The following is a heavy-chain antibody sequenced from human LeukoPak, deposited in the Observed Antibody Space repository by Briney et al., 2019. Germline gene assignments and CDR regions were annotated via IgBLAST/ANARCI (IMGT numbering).Heavy chain of an antibody. D-gene: IGHD1-26*01. J-gene: IGHJ1*01. CDR1: GYTFTSYG. CDR3: ARVDGSGSYFGRHALMYFQH. Sequence: GASVKVSCKASGYTFTSYGISWVRQAPGQGLEWMGWISAYNGNTNYAQKLQGRVTMTTDTSTSTAYMELRSLRSDDTAVYYCARVDGSGSYFGRHALMYFQHWGQGTLVTVSS. V-gene: IGHV1-18*01. CDR2: ISAYNGNT.